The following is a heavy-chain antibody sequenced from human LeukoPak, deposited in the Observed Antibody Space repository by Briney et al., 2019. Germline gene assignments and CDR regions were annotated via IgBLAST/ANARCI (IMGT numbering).Heavy chain of an antibody. V-gene: IGHV4-34*01. CDR2: INHSGST. D-gene: IGHD5-18*01. CDR3: ARRSAAGLWLAYYFDY. CDR1: GGSFSGYY. J-gene: IGHJ4*02. Sequence: PSETLALTCAVYGGSFSGYYWSWIRQPPGKGLEWIGEINHSGSTNYNPSLKSRVTISVDTSKNQFSLKLSSVTAADTAVYYCARRSAAGLWLAYYFDYWGQGTLVTVSS.